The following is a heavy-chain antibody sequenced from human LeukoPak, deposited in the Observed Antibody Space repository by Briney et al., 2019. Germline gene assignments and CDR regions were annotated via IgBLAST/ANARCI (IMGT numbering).Heavy chain of an antibody. V-gene: IGHV3-23*01. J-gene: IGHJ4*02. CDR1: GFTFSSYA. CDR2: TSGSGGST. Sequence: GGSLRLSCAASGFTFSSYAMNWVRQAPGKGLEWVSITSGSGGSTYYADSVKGRFTISRDNSKNTLFLQMNSLRAEDMAVYYCAKGSSWYYFDYWGQGTLVTVSS. D-gene: IGHD6-13*01. CDR3: AKGSSWYYFDY.